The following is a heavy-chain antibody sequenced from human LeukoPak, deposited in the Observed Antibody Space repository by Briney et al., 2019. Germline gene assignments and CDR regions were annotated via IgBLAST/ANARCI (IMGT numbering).Heavy chain of an antibody. CDR2: IRQDGSEK. CDR3: ARDADGGAIITGASDI. D-gene: IGHD5-24*01. V-gene: IGHV3-7*01. Sequence: QPGGSLRLSCAASGFTFSRYWMTWVRQAPGKGLEWVATIRQDGSEKYYVDSVKGRFTVSRDNAKNSLYLQMNSLRVEDTAVYYCARDADGGAIITGASDIWGQGAMVTVSS. J-gene: IGHJ3*02. CDR1: GFTFSRYW.